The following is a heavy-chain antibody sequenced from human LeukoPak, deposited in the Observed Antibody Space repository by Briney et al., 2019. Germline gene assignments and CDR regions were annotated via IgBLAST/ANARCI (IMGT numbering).Heavy chain of an antibody. CDR2: IYHSGST. CDR1: GGSISSSNW. Sequence: SETLSLTCAVSGGSISSSNWWRWVRQPPGKGLEWGGEIYHSGSTNYNPSLKSRVTISVDKSKNQFSLKLSAVTAARTAVYYCAREQSPTMYGVAPRSRTWFDPWGQGTLVTVSS. V-gene: IGHV4-4*02. D-gene: IGHD3-3*01. CDR3: AREQSPTMYGVAPRSRTWFDP. J-gene: IGHJ5*02.